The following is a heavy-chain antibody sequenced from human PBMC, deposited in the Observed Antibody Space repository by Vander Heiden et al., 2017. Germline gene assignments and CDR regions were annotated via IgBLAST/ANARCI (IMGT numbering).Heavy chain of an antibody. CDR2: ISSNGGST. V-gene: IGHV3-64*01. CDR1: GFTFSSYA. J-gene: IGHJ6*02. D-gene: IGHD4-17*01. Sequence: EVQLVESGGGLVQPGGSLRLSCAASGFTFSSYAMHWVRQAPGKGLEYVSAISSNGGSTYYANSEKGRFTISRDNSKNTLYLQMGSLRAEDMAVYYCARTTVTDYYYYGMDVWGQGTTVTVSS. CDR3: ARTTVTDYYYYGMDV.